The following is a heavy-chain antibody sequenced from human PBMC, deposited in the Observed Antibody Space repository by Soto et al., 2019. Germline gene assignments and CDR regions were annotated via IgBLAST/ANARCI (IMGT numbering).Heavy chain of an antibody. Sequence: TSETLSLTCTVSGGSISSGGYFWSWIRQHPGKGLEWIGFIYYSGSTYYNPSLKSRVTISVDTSKNQFSLKLSSVTAADTAVYYFAREGAALYYYYGMDFGGQGTTVTVSS. CDR2: IYYSGST. CDR3: AREGAALYYYYGMDF. CDR1: GGSISSGGYF. V-gene: IGHV4-31*03. J-gene: IGHJ6*02. D-gene: IGHD6-25*01.